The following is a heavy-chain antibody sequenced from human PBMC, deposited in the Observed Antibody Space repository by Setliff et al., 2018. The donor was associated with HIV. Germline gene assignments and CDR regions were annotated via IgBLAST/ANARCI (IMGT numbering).Heavy chain of an antibody. CDR1: GGTFSSYA. CDR3: ARNPQPTGTPDYYYYYYMDV. J-gene: IGHJ6*03. V-gene: IGHV1-69*13. Sequence: SVKVSCKASGGTFSSYAISWVRQAPGQGLEWMGGIIPIFGTANYAQKVQGRVTITADESTSTAYMELSSLRSEDTAIYYCARNPQPTGTPDYYYYYYMDVWGKGTTVTVSS. CDR2: IIPIFGTA. D-gene: IGHD1-1*01.